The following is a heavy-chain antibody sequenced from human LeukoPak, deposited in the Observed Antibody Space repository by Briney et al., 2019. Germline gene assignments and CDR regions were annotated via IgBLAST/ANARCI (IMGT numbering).Heavy chain of an antibody. D-gene: IGHD6-13*01. CDR3: AKVRPRIAAAGTNFDY. V-gene: IGHV3-23*01. CDR1: GFTFSDYY. CDR2: ISGSGGST. Sequence: GGSLRLSCAASGFTFSDYYMSWIRQAPGKGLEWVSAISGSGGSTYYADSVKGRFTISRDNSKNTLYLQMNSLRAEDTAVYYCAKVRPRIAAAGTNFDYWGQGTLVTVSS. J-gene: IGHJ4*02.